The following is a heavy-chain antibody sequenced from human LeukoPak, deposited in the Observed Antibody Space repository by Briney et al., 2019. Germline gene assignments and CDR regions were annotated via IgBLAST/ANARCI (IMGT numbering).Heavy chain of an antibody. CDR3: ARDQPTYYDILTGYSPAAFDI. V-gene: IGHV4-59*01. CDR1: GGSFSGYY. D-gene: IGHD3-9*01. Sequence: SETLSLTCAVYGGSFSGYYWSWIRQPPGKGLEWIGYIYYSGSTNYNPSLKSRVTISVDTSKNQFSLKLSSVTAADTAVYYCARDQPTYYDILTGYSPAAFDIWGQGTMVTVSS. J-gene: IGHJ3*02. CDR2: IYYSGST.